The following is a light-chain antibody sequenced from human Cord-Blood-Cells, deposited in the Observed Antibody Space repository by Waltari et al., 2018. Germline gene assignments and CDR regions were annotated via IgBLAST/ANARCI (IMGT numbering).Light chain of an antibody. J-gene: IGLJ1*01. CDR3: NSRDSSGTYV. CDR1: SLRSYY. V-gene: IGLV3-19*01. Sequence: SSELTQDPAVSVALGQTVRITCQGDSLRSYYASWYQQKPGQAPVLVIYGKNNRPSGIPDRFSGSSPGNTASLTITGAQAEDEADYYCNSRDSSGTYVFGTGTKVTVL. CDR2: GKN.